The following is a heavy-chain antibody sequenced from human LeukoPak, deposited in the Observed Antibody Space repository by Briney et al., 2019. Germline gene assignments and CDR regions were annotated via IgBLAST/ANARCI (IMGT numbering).Heavy chain of an antibody. V-gene: IGHV1-2*02. CDR1: GYTFTGYY. CDR2: INPNSGGT. D-gene: IGHD3-9*01. CDR3: AREGPYYDIPTVLVSPQFDY. J-gene: IGHJ4*02. Sequence: ASVKVSCKASGYTFTGYYMHWVRQAPGQGLEWMGWINPNSGGTNYAQKFQGRVTMTRDTSISTAYMELSRLRSGDTAVYYCAREGPYYDIPTVLVSPQFDYWGQGTLVTVSS.